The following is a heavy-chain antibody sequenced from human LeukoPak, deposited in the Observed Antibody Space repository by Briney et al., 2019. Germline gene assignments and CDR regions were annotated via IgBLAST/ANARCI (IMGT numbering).Heavy chain of an antibody. J-gene: IGHJ4*02. D-gene: IGHD4-11*01. CDR2: ISGSSGII. CDR1: GFTFSNAW. V-gene: IGHV3-48*01. Sequence: GGSLRLSCAASGFTFSNAWMSWVRQAPGKGLEWVSYISGSSGIIDYADSVRGRFTISRDNAKNSLYLQMNSLRAEDTAVYYCAKLTTSWGQGTLVTVSS. CDR3: AKLTTS.